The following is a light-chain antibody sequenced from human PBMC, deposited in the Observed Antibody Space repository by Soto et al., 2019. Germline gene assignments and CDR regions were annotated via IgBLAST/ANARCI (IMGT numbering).Light chain of an antibody. CDR1: QGISSY. CDR2: AAS. CDR3: QQTYTTLS. V-gene: IGKV1-39*01. Sequence: IQLTQSPSSLSASVGDRVTITCRASQGISSYLGWYQQKPGKAPKLLIHAASSLQSGVPSRFSGSGSGTDFTLTINSLQPEDFATYYCQQTYTTLSLGQGTRLEI. J-gene: IGKJ5*01.